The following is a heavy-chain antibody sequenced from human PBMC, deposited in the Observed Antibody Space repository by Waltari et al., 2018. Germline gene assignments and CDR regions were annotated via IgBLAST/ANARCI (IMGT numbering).Heavy chain of an antibody. V-gene: IGHV3-7*01. CDR3: VRDQWFAFDI. D-gene: IGHD3-22*01. J-gene: IGHJ3*02. Sequence: EVQLVESGGGLVQPGGSLRLSCAASGFTLSNYWMSWVRQAPGKGPDWGANIMTDGREEYYVDSVRGRFTISRDNAKNSLYLQMNSLRPEDTAVYYCVRDQWFAFDIWGQGTMVTVSS. CDR1: GFTLSNYW. CDR2: IMTDGREE.